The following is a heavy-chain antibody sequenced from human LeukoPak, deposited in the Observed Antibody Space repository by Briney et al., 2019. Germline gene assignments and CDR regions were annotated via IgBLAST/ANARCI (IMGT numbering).Heavy chain of an antibody. V-gene: IGHV3-74*01. CDR2: INHDGSDI. CDR1: GFTVSTYV. CDR3: VRDSNFKIDY. Sequence: GGSLRLSCAVSGFTVSTYVMHWVRRAPGEGLVWVSRINHDGSDISYADSVKGRSTISRDNAKNTLHLQMNSLRADDTAIYYCVRDSNFKIDYWGQGTLVTVSS. D-gene: IGHD5-24*01. J-gene: IGHJ4*02.